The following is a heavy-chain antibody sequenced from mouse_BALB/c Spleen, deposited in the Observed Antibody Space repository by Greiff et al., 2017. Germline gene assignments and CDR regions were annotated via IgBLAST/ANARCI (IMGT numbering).Heavy chain of an antibody. Sequence: VQLQQSGAELVKPGASVKLSCTASGFNIKDTYMHWVKQRPEQGLEWIGRIDPANGNTKYDPKFQGKATITADTSSNTAYLQLSSLTSEDTAVYYCARPDGGYALNYFDYWGQGTTLTVSS. CDR3: ARPDGGYALNYFDY. D-gene: IGHD2-2*01. CDR1: GFNIKDTY. J-gene: IGHJ2*01. CDR2: IDPANGNT. V-gene: IGHV14-3*02.